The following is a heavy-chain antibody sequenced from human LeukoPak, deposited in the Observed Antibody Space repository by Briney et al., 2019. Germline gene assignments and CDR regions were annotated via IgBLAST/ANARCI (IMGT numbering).Heavy chain of an antibody. Sequence: PSETLSLTCTVSGGSIGSSSYYWGWIRQPPGKGLEWIGSIYYSGSTYYNASLKSRDTISVDTSKNQFSLKLNSVTAADTAVYFCARQVVAVAGTGYFDYWGQGTLVTVSS. CDR2: IYYSGST. D-gene: IGHD6-19*01. V-gene: IGHV4-39*01. CDR1: GGSIGSSSYY. J-gene: IGHJ4*02. CDR3: ARQVVAVAGTGYFDY.